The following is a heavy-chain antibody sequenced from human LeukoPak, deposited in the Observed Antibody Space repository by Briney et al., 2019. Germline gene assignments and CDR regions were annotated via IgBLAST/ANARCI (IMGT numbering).Heavy chain of an antibody. J-gene: IGHJ6*02. Sequence: SQTLSLTCTVSGGSISSGDYYWSWIRQPPGKGLEWIGYIYHSGSTYYNPSLKSRVTISVDTSKNQFSLKLSSVTAADTAVYYCARLGSSPYGMDVWGQGTTVTVSS. D-gene: IGHD6-6*01. CDR2: IYHSGST. CDR3: ARLGSSPYGMDV. V-gene: IGHV4-30-2*01. CDR1: GGSISSGDYY.